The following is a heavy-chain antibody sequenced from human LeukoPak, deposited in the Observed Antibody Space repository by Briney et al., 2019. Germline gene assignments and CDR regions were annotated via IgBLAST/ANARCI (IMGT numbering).Heavy chain of an antibody. V-gene: IGHV1-3*01. CDR1: GYTFTSYA. Sequence: ASVKVSCKASGYTFTSYAMHWVRQAPGQRLEWMGWINAGNGNTKYSQKFQGRVTITRDTSASTAYMELSSLRSEDTAVYYCARVSSGWVYFDYRGQGTLVTVSS. J-gene: IGHJ4*02. D-gene: IGHD6-19*01. CDR3: ARVSSGWVYFDY. CDR2: INAGNGNT.